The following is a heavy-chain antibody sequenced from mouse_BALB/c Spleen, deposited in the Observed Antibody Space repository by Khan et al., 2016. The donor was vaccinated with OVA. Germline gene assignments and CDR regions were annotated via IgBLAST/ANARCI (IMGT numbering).Heavy chain of an antibody. D-gene: IGHD3-2*01. J-gene: IGHJ3*01. Sequence: QVQLKESGPGLVAPSQSLSITCTVSGFSLTTYGISWVRQPPGKGLEWLGVIWGDGSTNYHSALRSRLSISKDNCKSQVILKLNSLQTDDTATYDGSKDTSAFWFAYWGQGTLVTLSA. CDR3: SKDTSAFWFAY. V-gene: IGHV2-3*01. CDR1: GFSLTTYG. CDR2: IWGDGST.